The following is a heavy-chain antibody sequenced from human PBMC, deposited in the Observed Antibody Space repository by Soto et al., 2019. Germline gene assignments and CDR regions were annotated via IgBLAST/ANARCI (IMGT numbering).Heavy chain of an antibody. V-gene: IGHV3-23*01. CDR1: GFTFSSYA. CDR2: ISGSGGST. D-gene: IGHD1-20*01. Sequence: GGSLRLSCAASGFTFSSYAMSWVRQAPGKGLEWVSAISGSGGSTYYADSVKGRFTISRDNSKNTLYLQMNSLRAEDTAVYYCAKDPRGRGNWNPRLAVDYWGQGTLVTVSS. J-gene: IGHJ4*02. CDR3: AKDPRGRGNWNPRLAVDY.